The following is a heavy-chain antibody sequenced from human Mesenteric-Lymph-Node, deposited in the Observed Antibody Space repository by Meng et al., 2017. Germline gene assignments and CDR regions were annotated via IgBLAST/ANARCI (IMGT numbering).Heavy chain of an antibody. CDR1: GGTFGSDA. CDR2: IVPKFGTT. J-gene: IGHJ5*02. V-gene: IGHV1-69*06. D-gene: IGHD3-9*01. Sequence: QLQLVQSWPEGKKPGSSVKVSCKASGGTFGSDAISWVRQAPGQGLGWMGVIVPKFGTTHYAQNFQGRLTITADKSTDTTYMELTSLKSEDTAIYFCARDMGILTSHSLTFDPWGQGTLVTVAS. CDR3: ARDMGILTSHSLTFDP.